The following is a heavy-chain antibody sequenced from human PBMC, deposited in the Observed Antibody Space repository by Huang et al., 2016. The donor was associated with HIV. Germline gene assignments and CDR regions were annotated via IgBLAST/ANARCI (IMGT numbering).Heavy chain of an antibody. D-gene: IGHD1-26*01. CDR2: RSYDGSSK. CDR3: AKDGRGSGTYYDYFEY. J-gene: IGHJ4*02. CDR1: GFPFNTFD. Sequence: QVQLVESGGGVVQPGRSLRLSCAAFGFPFNTFDMHWVRQAQGKGLGWVAIRSYDGSSKYHADSVKGRFTISRDNSKNTVYLQMNSLRVEDTAVYYCAKDGRGSGTYYDYFEYWGQGTLVTVSS. V-gene: IGHV3-30*18.